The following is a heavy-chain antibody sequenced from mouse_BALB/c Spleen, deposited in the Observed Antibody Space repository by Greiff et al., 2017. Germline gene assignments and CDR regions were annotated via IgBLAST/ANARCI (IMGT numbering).Heavy chain of an antibody. V-gene: IGHV5-6-5*01. Sequence: DVHLVESGGGLVKPGGSLKLSCAASGFTFSSYAMSWVRQTPEKRLEWVASISSGGSTYYPDSVKGRFTISRDNARNILYLQMSSLRSEDTAMYYCAREVITTYAMDYWGQGTSVTVSS. CDR3: AREVITTYAMDY. D-gene: IGHD2-4*01. CDR1: GFTFSSYA. J-gene: IGHJ4*01. CDR2: ISSGGST.